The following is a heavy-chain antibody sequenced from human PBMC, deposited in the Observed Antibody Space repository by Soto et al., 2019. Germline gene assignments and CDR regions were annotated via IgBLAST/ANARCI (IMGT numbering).Heavy chain of an antibody. CDR2: IYWDNDE. J-gene: IGHJ4*02. CDR1: GFSLSTSGVG. D-gene: IGHD1-26*01. CDR3: ARPNSGNFYYLDN. V-gene: IGHV2-5*02. Sequence: QITLKESGPTLVKPTQTLTLTCTFSGFSLSTSGVGVGWIRQPPGKALEWLALIYWDNDERYNPSLKSRLTISKDTFKNQVVLRMTNMDPVDTATYYCARPNSGNFYYLDNWGQGTLVAVAS.